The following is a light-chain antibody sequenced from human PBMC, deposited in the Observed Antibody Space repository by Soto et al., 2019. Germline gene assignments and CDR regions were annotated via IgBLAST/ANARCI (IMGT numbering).Light chain of an antibody. V-gene: IGLV2-11*01. CDR2: RVS. Sequence: QSVLIQPRSVSGSPGQSVTISCTGTSSDVGHYNFVSWYQHHPGKAPKPMIYRVSQRPSGVPDRFSGSKSGNTASLTISGLQAEDEADYYCCSFARSNTYVVCGGGTQLT. CDR1: SSDVGHYNF. J-gene: IGLJ2*01. CDR3: CSFARSNTYVV.